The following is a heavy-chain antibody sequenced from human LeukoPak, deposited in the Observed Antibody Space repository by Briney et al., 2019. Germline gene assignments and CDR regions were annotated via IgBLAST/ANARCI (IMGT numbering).Heavy chain of an antibody. CDR3: AALRTSYGYYYGMDV. CDR1: GYTFTRYY. D-gene: IGHD5-18*01. V-gene: IGHV1-46*01. J-gene: IGHJ6*02. Sequence: ASVKVSCKASGYTFTRYYIHWVRQAPGQGLEWMGIINPNSGSTNYAQKFQGRVTMTRDTSTSTVYMELSSLRSEDTAVYYCAALRTSYGYYYGMDVWGQGTTVTVSS. CDR2: INPNSGST.